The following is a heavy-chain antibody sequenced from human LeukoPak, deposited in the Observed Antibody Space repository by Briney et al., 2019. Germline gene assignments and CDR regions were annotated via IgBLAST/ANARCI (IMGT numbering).Heavy chain of an antibody. J-gene: IGHJ4*02. CDR3: TRMYLYESSGYRPSDY. Sequence: GGSLRLSCVTSGFTFGNYWMSWVRQAPGKGLEWVAKVKEDGSEKNYVDSVKGRFTNSRDNAENAVHLEMNSLRAEDTAFYYCTRMYLYESSGYRPSDYWGQGTLVTVSS. CDR2: VKEDGSEK. D-gene: IGHD3-22*01. V-gene: IGHV3-7*01. CDR1: GFTFGNYW.